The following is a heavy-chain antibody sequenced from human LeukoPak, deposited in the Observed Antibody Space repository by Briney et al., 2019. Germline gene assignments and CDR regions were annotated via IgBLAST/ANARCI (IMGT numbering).Heavy chain of an antibody. CDR1: GLGFSSA. Sequence: GGSLRLSCAASGLGFSSAMNWVRQAPGKGLEWVSAISGSGDRTYYGDPVKGRFTISRDNSKNTLYLQMSSLRAEDTAVYYCATGTGGSYIWGTYYFDYWGQGALVTVSS. CDR3: ATGTGGSYIWGTYYFDY. CDR2: ISGSGDRT. D-gene: IGHD1-26*01. J-gene: IGHJ4*02. V-gene: IGHV3-23*01.